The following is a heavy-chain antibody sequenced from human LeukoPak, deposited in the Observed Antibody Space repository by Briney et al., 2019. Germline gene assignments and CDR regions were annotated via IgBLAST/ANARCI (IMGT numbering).Heavy chain of an antibody. CDR3: ARNPERYYDIWSGYFKHPPNWYFDL. V-gene: IGHV1-2*02. J-gene: IGHJ2*01. CDR2: INPNSGGT. CDR1: GYTFTGYY. Sequence: ASVKVSCKASGYTFTGYYMHWVRQAPGQGLEWMGWINPNSGGTNYAQKFQGRVTMTRDTSISTAYMELSRLRSDDTAVYYCARNPERYYDIWSGYFKHPPNWYFDLWGRGTLLTVSS. D-gene: IGHD3-3*01.